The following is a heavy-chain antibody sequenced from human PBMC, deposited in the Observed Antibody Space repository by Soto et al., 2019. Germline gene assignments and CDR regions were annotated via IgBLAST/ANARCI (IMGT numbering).Heavy chain of an antibody. V-gene: IGHV3-74*01. CDR1: GFTFSNYW. CDR3: ASQMGVGI. J-gene: IGHJ3*02. CDR2: INPDGSVT. Sequence: EVHLAESGGGLAQPGGSLRLSCAASGFTFSNYWMHWVRQAPGKGLVWVSHINPDGSVTNYADSVKGRFTVSRDNAKNALYLHVNSLQADGTALYYCASQMGVGIWGQGAMVPVSS. D-gene: IGHD1-26*01.